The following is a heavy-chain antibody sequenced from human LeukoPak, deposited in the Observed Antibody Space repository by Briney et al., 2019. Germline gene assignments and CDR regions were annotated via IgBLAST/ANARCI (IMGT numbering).Heavy chain of an antibody. D-gene: IGHD5-12*01. CDR1: GFTFSSYA. J-gene: IGHJ4*02. Sequence: PGGSLRLSCAASGFTFSSYAMHWVRQAPGEGLEWVAVISYDGSNKYYADSVKGRFTISRDNSKNTLYLQMNSLRAEDTAVYYCAREVATTFDYWGQGTLVTVSS. CDR3: AREVATTFDY. CDR2: ISYDGSNK. V-gene: IGHV3-30*04.